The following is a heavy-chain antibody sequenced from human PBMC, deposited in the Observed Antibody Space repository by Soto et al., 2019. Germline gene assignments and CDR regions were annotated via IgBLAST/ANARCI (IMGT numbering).Heavy chain of an antibody. D-gene: IGHD3-3*01. CDR2: MSPNSGRT. V-gene: IGHV1-8*01. CDR3: ARGKRDTNDY. CDR1: GYTFSNHD. J-gene: IGHJ4*02. Sequence: QVPLVQSGAEVKKPGASVKVSCKASGYTFSNHDINWVRQATGQGLEWMGWMSPNSGRTGYAQKFQGRVTMTRNTSSSTAYMELSSLRSDDTAGYYCARGKRDTNDYWGQGTLVTVSS.